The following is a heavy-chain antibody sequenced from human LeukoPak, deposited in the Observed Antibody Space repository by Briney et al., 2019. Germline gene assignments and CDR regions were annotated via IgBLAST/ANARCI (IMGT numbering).Heavy chain of an antibody. D-gene: IGHD2-8*01. CDR3: ATTPYYTTNGYCDY. V-gene: IGHV5-51*01. CDR1: GYSFSSCW. CDR2: IYPDASDI. Sequence: GESLKISCKGSGYSFSSCWTGWVRQLPGKGLEWMGIIYPDASDIRYTPSFQGQVTISADKSINTAYLQWSSLEASDTAIYYCATTPYYTTNGYCDYWGQGTPVTVSS. J-gene: IGHJ4*02.